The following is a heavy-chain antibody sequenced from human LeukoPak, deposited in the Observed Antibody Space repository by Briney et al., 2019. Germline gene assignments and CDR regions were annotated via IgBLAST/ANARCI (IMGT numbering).Heavy chain of an antibody. J-gene: IGHJ3*02. CDR2: INHSGST. CDR1: GGSFSGYY. D-gene: IGHD4-17*01. CDR3: ARRRLRGRGNGAQKDAFDI. V-gene: IGHV4-34*01. Sequence: SETLSLTCAVYGGSFSGYYWSWIRQPPGKGLEWIGEINHSGSTNYNPSLKSRVTISVDTSKNQFSLKLSSVTAADTAVYYCARRRLRGRGNGAQKDAFDIWGQGTMVTVSS.